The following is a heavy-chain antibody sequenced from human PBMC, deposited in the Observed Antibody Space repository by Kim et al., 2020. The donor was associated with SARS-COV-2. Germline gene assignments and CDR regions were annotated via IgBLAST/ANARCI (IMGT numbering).Heavy chain of an antibody. V-gene: IGHV4-4*02. Sequence: YNPTLKRRVTISVDKSKNQFSLKLSSVTAEDTAVYYCARDIAVAPRTFDIWGQGTMVTVSS. CDR3: ARDIAVAPRTFDI. D-gene: IGHD6-19*01. J-gene: IGHJ3*02.